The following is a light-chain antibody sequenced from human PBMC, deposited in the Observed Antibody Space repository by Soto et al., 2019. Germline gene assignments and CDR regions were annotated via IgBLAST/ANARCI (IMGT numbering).Light chain of an antibody. V-gene: IGKV1-5*03. CDR3: RQSDTNCRT. CDR2: EGS. CDR1: QSVSNW. Sequence: DIQMTQSPSALSASVGDRVTITCRASQSVSNWLAWYRQKPGEAPKLLIYEGSTLERGVPSRFSGSGSGTDVTLTISSLQPDERATFCCRQSDTNCRTFGQGNKVEVK. J-gene: IGKJ1*01.